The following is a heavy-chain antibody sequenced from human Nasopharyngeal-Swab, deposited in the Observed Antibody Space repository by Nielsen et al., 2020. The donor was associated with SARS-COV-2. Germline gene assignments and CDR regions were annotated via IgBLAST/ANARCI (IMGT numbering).Heavy chain of an antibody. V-gene: IGHV1-2*06. J-gene: IGHJ3*02. Sequence: SVKVSCKASGYTFTGYYMHWVRQAPGQGLEWMGRINPNSGGTNYAQKFQGRVTMTRDTSISSAYMELSRLRSDDTAVYYCARDWEQQHDAFDIWGQGTMVTVSS. CDR2: INPNSGGT. CDR3: ARDWEQQHDAFDI. D-gene: IGHD6-13*01. CDR1: GYTFTGYY.